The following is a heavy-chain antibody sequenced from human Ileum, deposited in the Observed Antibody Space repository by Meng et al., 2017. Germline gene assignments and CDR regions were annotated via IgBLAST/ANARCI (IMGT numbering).Heavy chain of an antibody. V-gene: IGHV4-39*07. D-gene: IGHD3-10*01. CDR2: IYYSGST. Sequence: LLLPAVGTRQVKPSESLALPCTVSGGAISCSSYYWGWIRQPPGKGLEWIGSIYYSGSTYYNPSLKSRVTISVDTSKNQFSLKLSSVTAADTAVYYCARIPRQYGSGSYNDYWGQGTLVTVSS. CDR3: ARIPRQYGSGSYNDY. CDR1: GGAISCSSYY. J-gene: IGHJ4*02.